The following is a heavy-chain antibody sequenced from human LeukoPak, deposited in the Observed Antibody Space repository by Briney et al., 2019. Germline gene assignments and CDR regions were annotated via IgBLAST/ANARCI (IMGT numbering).Heavy chain of an antibody. D-gene: IGHD5-18*01. V-gene: IGHV1-69*04. Sequence: GASVKVSCKASGGTFSSYAISWVRQAPGQGLEWVGRIIPILGIANYAQKFQGRVTITADKSTSTAYMELSSLRSEDTAVYYCARDRGANTAMVTDFDYWGQGTLVTVSS. CDR2: IIPILGIA. J-gene: IGHJ4*02. CDR1: GGTFSSYA. CDR3: ARDRGANTAMVTDFDY.